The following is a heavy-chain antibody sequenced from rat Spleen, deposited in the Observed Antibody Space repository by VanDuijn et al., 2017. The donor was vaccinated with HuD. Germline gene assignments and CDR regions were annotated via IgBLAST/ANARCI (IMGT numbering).Heavy chain of an antibody. Sequence: EVQLVESGGGLVQPGRSMKLSCTASGFIFRNYYMAWVRQAPGKGLEWVASITNTGGSTYYPDSVKGRFTISRDNAKSTRYLQMNGLRSEGTATYYCTREGAYWGQGTLVTVSS. J-gene: IGHJ3*01. V-gene: IGHV5-31*01. CDR2: ITNTGGST. CDR3: TREGAY. CDR1: GFIFRNYY.